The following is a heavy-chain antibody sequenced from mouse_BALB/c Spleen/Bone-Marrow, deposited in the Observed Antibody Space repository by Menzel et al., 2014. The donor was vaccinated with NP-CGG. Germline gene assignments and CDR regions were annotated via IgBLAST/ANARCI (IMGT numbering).Heavy chain of an antibody. J-gene: IGHJ4*01. CDR1: GFTFSSYG. V-gene: IGHV5-6*01. CDR3: ASTITTVVAEDAMDY. Sequence: EVQGVESGGDLVKPGGSLKLSCAASGFTFSSYGMSWFRQTPDKRLEWVATISSGGSYTYYPDSVKGRFTISRDNAKNTPYLQMSSLKSEDTAMYYCASTITTVVAEDAMDYWGQGTSVTVSS. CDR2: ISSGGSYT. D-gene: IGHD1-1*01.